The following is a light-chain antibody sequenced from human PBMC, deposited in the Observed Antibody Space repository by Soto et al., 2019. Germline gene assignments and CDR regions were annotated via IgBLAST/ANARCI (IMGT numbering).Light chain of an antibody. CDR3: QRYGSSRT. J-gene: IGKJ1*01. CDR1: QSVSSSY. V-gene: IGKV3-20*01. Sequence: EIVLTQSPGTLSLSPGERATLSCRASQSVSSSYLAWYQQKPGQAPRLLIYGASSRATGIPDRFSGSGSGTDFTLTIIRLEPEDFAVYYCQRYGSSRTFGQGTKVEIK. CDR2: GAS.